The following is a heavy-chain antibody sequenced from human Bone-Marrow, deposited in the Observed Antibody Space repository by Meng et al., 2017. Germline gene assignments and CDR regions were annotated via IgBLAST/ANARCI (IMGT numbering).Heavy chain of an antibody. Sequence: SETLSLTCTVSGGSISSSSYYWGWIRQPPGKGLEWIGSIYYSGSTYYNPSLKSRVTISVDTSKNQFSLKLSSVTAADTAVYYCARDSSGYDYTYHDAFDIWGQGTMVTVSS. J-gene: IGHJ3*02. V-gene: IGHV4-39*07. CDR3: ARDSSGYDYTYHDAFDI. CDR2: IYYSGST. CDR1: GGSISSSSYY. D-gene: IGHD5-12*01.